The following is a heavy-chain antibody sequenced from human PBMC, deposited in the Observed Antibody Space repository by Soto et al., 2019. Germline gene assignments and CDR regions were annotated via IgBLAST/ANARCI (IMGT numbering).Heavy chain of an antibody. V-gene: IGHV3-53*02. CDR3: ASAYGDTYYFDY. J-gene: IGHJ4*02. CDR2: IYSGGST. Sequence: EVQLVETGGGLIQPGGSLRLSCAASGFTVSSNYMSWVRQAPGKGLEWVSVIYSGGSTYYADSVKGRFTISRDNSKNTLYLQMNSLRAEDTAVYYFASAYGDTYYFDYGGQGTLVTVS. D-gene: IGHD4-17*01. CDR1: GFTVSSNY.